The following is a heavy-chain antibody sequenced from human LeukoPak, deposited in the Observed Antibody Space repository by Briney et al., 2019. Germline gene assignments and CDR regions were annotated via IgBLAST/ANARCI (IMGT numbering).Heavy chain of an antibody. J-gene: IGHJ3*02. D-gene: IGHD6-6*01. CDR3: VRVGGASSILSAFDI. Sequence: SETLSLTCTVSGGSINSYYWSWLRQPPGKGLEWIGYIYNSETINYNPSLTSRVTISLDTSKNQGSLKLTSVTAADTAVYYCVRVGGASSILSAFDIWGQGAMVTVSS. CDR2: IYNSETI. V-gene: IGHV4-59*01. CDR1: GGSINSYY.